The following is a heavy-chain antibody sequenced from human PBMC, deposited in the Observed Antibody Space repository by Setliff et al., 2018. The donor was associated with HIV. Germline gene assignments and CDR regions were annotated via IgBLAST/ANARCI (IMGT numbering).Heavy chain of an antibody. V-gene: IGHV1-3*01. CDR2: INAGNGDT. J-gene: IGHJ4*02. D-gene: IGHD1-1*01. CDR1: GCSFTNHS. Sequence: GASVKVSCKASGCSFTNHSIHWVRQAPGQRPEWMGWINAGNGDTKYSRKLQGRVTITRDTTATTEYMVLNSLKFDDTAIYYCARDPALRTGYYDYWGQGTLVTVSS. CDR3: ARDPALRTGYYDY.